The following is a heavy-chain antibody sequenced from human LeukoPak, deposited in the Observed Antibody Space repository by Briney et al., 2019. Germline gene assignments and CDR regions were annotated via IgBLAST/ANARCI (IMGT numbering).Heavy chain of an antibody. CDR1: GGSISSYY. V-gene: IGHV4-4*07. D-gene: IGHD6-13*01. Sequence: PSETLSLTCTVSGGSISSYYWSWIRQPAGKGLEWIGRIYSSGSTNYNPSLRSRVTMSVDTSKSQFSLKLNSVTAADTAVYYCASDQRYSITWLGDYLGQGTLVTVSS. CDR2: IYSSGST. CDR3: ASDQRYSITWLGDY. J-gene: IGHJ4*02.